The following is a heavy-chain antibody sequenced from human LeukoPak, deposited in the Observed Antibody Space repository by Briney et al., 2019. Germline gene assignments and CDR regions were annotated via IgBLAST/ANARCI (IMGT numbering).Heavy chain of an antibody. D-gene: IGHD2-15*01. J-gene: IGHJ4*02. CDR1: GGSISAYY. CDR3: ARGGSSFFDY. V-gene: IGHV4-59*01. CDR2: IYYSWNT. Sequence: SETLSLTCTVSGGSISAYYWSWIRQPPGKVLEWVGYIYYSWNTNYNPSLKSRVTISLDTSKNQFSLRLSSVTAADTAVYYCARGGSSFFDYWGQGTLVPVSS.